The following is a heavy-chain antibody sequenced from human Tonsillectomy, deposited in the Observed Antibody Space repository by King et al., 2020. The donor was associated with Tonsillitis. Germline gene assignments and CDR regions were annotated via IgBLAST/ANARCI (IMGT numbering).Heavy chain of an antibody. D-gene: IGHD3-10*01. J-gene: IGHJ6*02. V-gene: IGHV4-59*01. CDR1: GGSISSYY. Sequence: QLQESGPGLVKPSETLSLTCTVSGGSISSYYWSWIRQPPGKGLEWIGYIYYSGSTNYNPSLKSRVTITVDTSKNQFSLKLSSVTAADKAVYYCARAQITMGSGATSGNYYYYCKVVWGQGTTGTVS. CDR3: ARAQITMGSGATSGNYYYYCKVV. CDR2: IYYSGST.